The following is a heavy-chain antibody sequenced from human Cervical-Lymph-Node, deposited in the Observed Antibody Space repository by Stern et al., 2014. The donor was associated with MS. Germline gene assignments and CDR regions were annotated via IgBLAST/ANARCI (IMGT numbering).Heavy chain of an antibody. Sequence: QVQLVQSGPEVKKPGASLKVSCKASGYTFSSYYMHWVRQAPGQGLEWMGIINPTDGSISYAQKFQDRITLTTDTSTSTVYMEMSGLRSEDTAVYYCARDLIGCGGDCSYFDYWGQGTLVTVSS. CDR1: GYTFSSYY. CDR3: ARDLIGCGGDCSYFDY. D-gene: IGHD2-21*02. CDR2: INPTDGSI. V-gene: IGHV1-46*01. J-gene: IGHJ4*02.